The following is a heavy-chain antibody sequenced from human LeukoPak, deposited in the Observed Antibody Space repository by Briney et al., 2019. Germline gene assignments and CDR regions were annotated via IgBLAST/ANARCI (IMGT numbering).Heavy chain of an antibody. J-gene: IGHJ4*02. Sequence: PGTSLRLSCAASGFTFSTYSMNWVRQAPGKGLEWVSSISSSSSYIYYADSVKGRFTISRDNAKNSLYLQMNSLRAEDTAVYYCARWQASSIAARGRAFDYWGQGTLVTVSS. D-gene: IGHD6-6*01. CDR3: ARWQASSIAARGRAFDY. CDR2: ISSSSSYI. CDR1: GFTFSTYS. V-gene: IGHV3-21*01.